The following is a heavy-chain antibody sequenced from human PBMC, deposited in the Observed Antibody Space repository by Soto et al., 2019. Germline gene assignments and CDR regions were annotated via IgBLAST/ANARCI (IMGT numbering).Heavy chain of an antibody. CDR1: GCSISSSSYY. Sequence: SETLALTCPVSGCSISSSSYYWGWIRQPPGKGLEWIGSIYYSGSTYYNPSLKSRVTISVDTSKNQFSLKLSSVTAADTAVYYCARHSNGDTIFGVVITYGMDVWGQGTTVPVSS. CDR3: ARHSNGDTIFGVVITYGMDV. V-gene: IGHV4-39*01. CDR2: IYYSGST. D-gene: IGHD3-3*01. J-gene: IGHJ6*02.